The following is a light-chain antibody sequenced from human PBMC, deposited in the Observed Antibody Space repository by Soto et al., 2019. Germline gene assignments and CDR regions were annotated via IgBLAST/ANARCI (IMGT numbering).Light chain of an antibody. CDR1: QSISSW. CDR3: QQYNSYPWT. CDR2: DAS. J-gene: IGKJ1*01. Sequence: DIQMTQSPSTLSASVGDRVTITCRASQSISSWLAWYQQKPGKAPKLLIYDASSLERGVPSRFSGSGSGTEFTLTISSLQPDDFATYYCQQYNSYPWTFG. V-gene: IGKV1-5*01.